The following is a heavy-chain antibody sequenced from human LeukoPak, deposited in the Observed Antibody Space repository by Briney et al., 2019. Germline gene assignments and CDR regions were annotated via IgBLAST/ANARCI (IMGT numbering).Heavy chain of an antibody. CDR2: IIPIFGTA. CDR3: ARDRTCSGGSCAIWGSLDY. Sequence: ASVKVSCKASGGTFSSYAISWVRQAPGQGLEWMGGIIPIFGTANFAQKFQGRVTITADESTSTAYMELSSLRSEDTAVYYCARDRTCSGGSCAIWGSLDYWGQGTLVTVSS. D-gene: IGHD2-15*01. CDR1: GGTFSSYA. J-gene: IGHJ4*02. V-gene: IGHV1-69*13.